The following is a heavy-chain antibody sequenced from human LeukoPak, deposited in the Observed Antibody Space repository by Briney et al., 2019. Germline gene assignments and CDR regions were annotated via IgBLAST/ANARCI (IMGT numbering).Heavy chain of an antibody. CDR3: ARDSCSSTSCLSIDDY. V-gene: IGHV1-2*02. CDR1: DYTFTKYG. CDR2: INPNSGGT. J-gene: IGHJ4*02. D-gene: IGHD2-2*01. Sequence: ASVKVSCKASDYTFTKYGFSWVRQAPGQGLEWMGWINPNSGGTNYAQKFQGRVTMTRDTSISTAYMELSRLSSDDTAVYYCARDSCSSTSCLSIDDYWGQGTLVTVSS.